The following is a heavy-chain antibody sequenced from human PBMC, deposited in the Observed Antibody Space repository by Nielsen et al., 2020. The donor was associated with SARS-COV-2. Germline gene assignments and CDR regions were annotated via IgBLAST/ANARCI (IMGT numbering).Heavy chain of an antibody. CDR3: ARLKLDSSGYYCDY. CDR1: GYSFTNYW. J-gene: IGHJ4*02. CDR2: IYPGDSDT. V-gene: IGHV5-51*01. Sequence: GESLKISCKGSGYSFTNYWIGWVRQMPGKGLEWMGTIYPGDSDTRYSPTFQGHVTISGDKSISTAYLQWSSLKASDTAMYYCARLKLDSSGYYCDYWGQGTRGTVS. D-gene: IGHD3-22*01.